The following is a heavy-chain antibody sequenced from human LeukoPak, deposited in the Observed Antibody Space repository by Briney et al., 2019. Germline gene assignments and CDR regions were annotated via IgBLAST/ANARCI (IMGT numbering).Heavy chain of an antibody. Sequence: GGSLRLSCAASGFTFSSYGMHWVRQAPGKGLEWVAVIWYDGSNKYYADSVKGRFTISRDNSKNTLYLQMNSLRAEDTAVYYCARGGALWHYNWFDPWGQGTLVTVSS. J-gene: IGHJ5*02. CDR3: ARGGALWHYNWFDP. CDR1: GFTFSSYG. CDR2: IWYDGSNK. D-gene: IGHD5-18*01. V-gene: IGHV3-33*01.